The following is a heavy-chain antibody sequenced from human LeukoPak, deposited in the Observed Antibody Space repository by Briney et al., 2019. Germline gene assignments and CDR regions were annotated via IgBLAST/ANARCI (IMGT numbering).Heavy chain of an antibody. J-gene: IGHJ5*02. Sequence: PGRSLRLSCAASGFTFSNYGMHWVRQAPGKGLEWVAVIWYDGSNKYYADSVKGRFTISRDNSKNTLYLQMNSLRAEDAAVYYCVRVAVAGNLNNWFDPWGQETLVTVSS. CDR1: GFTFSNYG. CDR3: VRVAVAGNLNNWFDP. D-gene: IGHD6-19*01. CDR2: IWYDGSNK. V-gene: IGHV3-33*01.